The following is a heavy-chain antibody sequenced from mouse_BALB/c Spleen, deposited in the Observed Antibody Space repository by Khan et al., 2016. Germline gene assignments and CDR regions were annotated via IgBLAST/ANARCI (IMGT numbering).Heavy chain of an antibody. D-gene: IGHD1-1*01. Sequence: QIQLVQSGPELKKPGETVKISCKASGYTFTNYGMNWVKQAPGKGLKWMGWINTNTGEPTYAEEFKGRFAFSVETSASTAYLQINNLKNEDTATYFCAEVYYGSNWFAYWGQGTLVTVSA. CDR3: AEVYYGSNWFAY. CDR1: GYTFTNYG. V-gene: IGHV9-3*02. CDR2: INTNTGEP. J-gene: IGHJ3*01.